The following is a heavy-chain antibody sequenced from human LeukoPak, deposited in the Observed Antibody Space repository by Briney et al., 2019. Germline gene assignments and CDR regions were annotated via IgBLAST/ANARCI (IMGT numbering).Heavy chain of an antibody. Sequence: KPSETLSLTCAVYGGSFSGYYWSWIRQPPGKGLEWIGEINHSGSTNYNPSLKSRVTISVDTSKNQFSLKLSSVTAADTAVYYCARSGPYSSSSDAFDIWGQGTMVTVSS. J-gene: IGHJ3*02. CDR3: ARSGPYSSSSDAFDI. CDR1: GGSFSGYY. V-gene: IGHV4-34*01. D-gene: IGHD6-13*01. CDR2: INHSGST.